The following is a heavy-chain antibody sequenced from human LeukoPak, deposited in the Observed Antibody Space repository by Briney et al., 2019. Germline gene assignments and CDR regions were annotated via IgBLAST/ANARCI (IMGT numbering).Heavy chain of an antibody. CDR2: ISGPGGTT. J-gene: IGHJ3*02. V-gene: IGHV3-23*01. CDR1: GFTFSTHA. Sequence: GGSLRLSCVVSGFTFSTHAMTWVRQAPGKGLERVSDISGPGGTTYYAASVKGRFTISRDNSKNTLFLQMNSLRDEDTAVYYCAKGASYYDILTGYYIDGAFDIWGQGTMVTVSS. D-gene: IGHD3-9*01. CDR3: AKGASYYDILTGYYIDGAFDI.